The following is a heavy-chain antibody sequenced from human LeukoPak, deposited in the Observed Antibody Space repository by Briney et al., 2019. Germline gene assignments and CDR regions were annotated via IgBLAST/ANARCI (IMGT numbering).Heavy chain of an antibody. CDR2: ISGKSSSI. CDR3: TKAPKASTTYYDILTGCYS. V-gene: IGHV3-9*01. D-gene: IGHD3-9*01. J-gene: IGHJ4*02. Sequence: GGSLRLSCAASGFTFDDYAMHWVRQVPGKGLEWVSGISGKSSSIAYAGSVKGRFTISRDNAKNSLYLQMNSLRAEDTALYYCTKAPKASTTYYDILTGCYSWGQGTLVTVSS. CDR1: GFTFDDYA.